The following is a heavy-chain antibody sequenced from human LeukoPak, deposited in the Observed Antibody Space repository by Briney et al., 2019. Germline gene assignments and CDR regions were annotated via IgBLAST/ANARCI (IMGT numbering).Heavy chain of an antibody. Sequence: AASVKVSCKASGYTFTSYYMHWVRQAPGQGLEWMGIINPSGGSTSYAQKFQGRVTMTRDTSTSTVYMELSSLRSEDTAVYYCARALGGYSTVAGTLQDYWGQGTLVTVSS. D-gene: IGHD6-19*01. V-gene: IGHV1-46*01. CDR3: ARALGGYSTVAGTLQDY. CDR2: INPSGGST. CDR1: GYTFTSYY. J-gene: IGHJ4*02.